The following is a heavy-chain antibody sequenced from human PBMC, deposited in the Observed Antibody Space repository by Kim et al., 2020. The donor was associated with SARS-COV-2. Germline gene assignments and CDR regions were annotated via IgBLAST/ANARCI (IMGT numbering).Heavy chain of an antibody. J-gene: IGHJ4*02. V-gene: IGHV1-3*01. Sequence: ASVKVSCKASGYTFSNFTLHWMRQAPGQSLEWMGWINAGSGNTKYSQKFQGRLTITRDTSAITAYMDLSSLRSEDAAVYYCARAACSGGYCYSDYWGQGTLVTVSS. CDR3: ARAACSGGYCYSDY. CDR2: INAGSGNT. CDR1: GYTFSNFT. D-gene: IGHD2-15*01.